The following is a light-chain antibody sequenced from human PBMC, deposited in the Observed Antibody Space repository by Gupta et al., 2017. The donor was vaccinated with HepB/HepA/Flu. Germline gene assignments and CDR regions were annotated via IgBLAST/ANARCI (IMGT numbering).Light chain of an antibody. Sequence: EIVMTQSPATLSVSPGERATLSCRASQSVSSNLAWYQQKPGQAPRLLIYGASTRDTGIPARFSGSGSGTELTLTISSRQLEDFAVYYFQQDKNWPPITFGQGTRMEIK. V-gene: IGKV3-15*01. CDR2: GAS. CDR3: QQDKNWPPIT. J-gene: IGKJ5*01. CDR1: QSVSSN.